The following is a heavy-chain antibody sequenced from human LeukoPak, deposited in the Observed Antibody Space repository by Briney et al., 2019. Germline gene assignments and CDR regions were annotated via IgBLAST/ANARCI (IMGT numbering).Heavy chain of an antibody. J-gene: IGHJ6*03. CDR1: GFTFSDYY. V-gene: IGHV3-11*01. D-gene: IGHD2-8*01. CDR3: ARYVRMLYGVGGDYCFYMDV. CDR2: ISSSGSSI. Sequence: GGSLRLSCAASGFTFSDYYMSWIRQAPGKGLEWVSYISSSGSSISYADSVKGRFTISRDNAKNSLYLQMNSLRAEDTALYYCARYVRMLYGVGGDYCFYMDVWGKGTTVTVSS.